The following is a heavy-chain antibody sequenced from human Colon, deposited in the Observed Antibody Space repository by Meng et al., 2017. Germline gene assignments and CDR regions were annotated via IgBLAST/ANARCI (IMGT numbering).Heavy chain of an antibody. CDR1: GFTFSSYW. V-gene: IGHV3-74*01. CDR3: ARGPNYDSLHYYYCGMDV. CDR2: INSDGSST. D-gene: IGHD3-22*01. Sequence: GESLKISCAASGFTFSSYWMHWVRQAPGKGLVWVSRINSDGSSTSYADSVKGRFTISRDNAKNTLYLQMNSLRAEDTAVYYCARGPNYDSLHYYYCGMDVWGQGTTVTVSS. J-gene: IGHJ6*02.